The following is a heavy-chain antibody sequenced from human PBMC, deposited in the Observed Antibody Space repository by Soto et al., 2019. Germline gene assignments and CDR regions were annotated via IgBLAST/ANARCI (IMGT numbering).Heavy chain of an antibody. Sequence: SVKVSCKGSGYTFTRHDLNWVRQATGQGLERMGWVNPNSGNTGYAQKFQGRVTMTRDFFITKVYMELSSLRSEDTARYYCASRAQRGRQLWVRFDVWGQRTLVTVSS. V-gene: IGHV1-8*01. D-gene: IGHD5-18*01. CDR2: VNPNSGNT. J-gene: IGHJ4*01. CDR1: GYTFTRHD. CDR3: ASRAQRGRQLWVRFDV.